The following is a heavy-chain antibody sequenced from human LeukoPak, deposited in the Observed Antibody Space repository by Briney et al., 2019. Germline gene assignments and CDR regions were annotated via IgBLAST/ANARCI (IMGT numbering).Heavy chain of an antibody. J-gene: IGHJ4*02. V-gene: IGHV3-23*01. D-gene: IGHD2-21*02. CDR1: GFTFNIYA. CDR2: ISETSRKT. Sequence: PGGSLRLSCAASGFTFNIYAMSWVRQAPEKGLEWVSAISETSRKTYYADPVKGRFTISRDNSKNTLYLQMNDLRDEDTAVYYCARFRTWGDKAFDYWGQGTLVTVSS. CDR3: ARFRTWGDKAFDY.